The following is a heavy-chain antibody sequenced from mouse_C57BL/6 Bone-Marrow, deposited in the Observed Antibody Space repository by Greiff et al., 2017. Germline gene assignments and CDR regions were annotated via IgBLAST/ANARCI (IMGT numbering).Heavy chain of an antibody. V-gene: IGHV1-26*01. Sequence: EVQLQQSGPELVRPGASVKISCKASGYTFTDYYMNWVKQSHGKSLEWIGDINPNSGGTSYNQKFKGKATLTVDKSSSTAYMELRSLTSEDSAVYYCARGSNAMDYWGQGTSVTVSS. J-gene: IGHJ4*01. CDR2: INPNSGGT. CDR1: GYTFTDYY. CDR3: ARGSNAMDY.